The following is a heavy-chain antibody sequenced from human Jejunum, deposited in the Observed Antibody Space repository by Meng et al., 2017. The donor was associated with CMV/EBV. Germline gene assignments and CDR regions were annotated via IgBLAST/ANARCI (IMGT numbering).Heavy chain of an antibody. CDR3: ARGRVPVGAALNY. V-gene: IGHV3-7*01. CDR2: IKQDGSEK. Sequence: SGFTFSSYWMSWVRQAPGKGLEWVVNIKQDGSEKYYVDSVKGRFTISRDNAKNSLYLQMNSLRAEDTVVYYCARGRVPVGAALNYWGQGTLVTVSS. CDR1: GFTFSSYW. D-gene: IGHD1-26*01. J-gene: IGHJ4*02.